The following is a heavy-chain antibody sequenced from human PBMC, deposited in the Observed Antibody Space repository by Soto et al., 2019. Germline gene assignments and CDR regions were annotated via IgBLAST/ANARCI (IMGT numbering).Heavy chain of an antibody. CDR1: GFTFRTYT. CDR2: IRGFSPYT. J-gene: IGHJ6*02. CDR3: ARDRGYDAHDYYYNAMDV. V-gene: IGHV3-21*01. D-gene: IGHD2-15*01. Sequence: GGSLRLSCVASGFTFRTYTMNWVRQAPGKGLEWVSGIRGFSPYTFYAESVKGRFTISRDNAKNSLYLRMNSLGVEDTAVYYCARDRGYDAHDYYYNAMDVWGRGTTVTVSS.